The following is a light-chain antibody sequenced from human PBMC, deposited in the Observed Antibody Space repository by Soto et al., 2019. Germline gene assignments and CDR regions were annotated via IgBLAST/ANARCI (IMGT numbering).Light chain of an antibody. CDR2: GAS. V-gene: IGKV3-20*01. J-gene: IGKJ2*01. Sequence: EIVLTQSPGTLSLSPGERATLSCRASQSVSSSFLAWYQQKPGQAPKLLIYGASTSATGTPDKFSGSGSGTAFSLTISRLEPEDVAVFYCQQLGGSRTYTFGEGTKVEIK. CDR1: QSVSSSF. CDR3: QQLGGSRTYT.